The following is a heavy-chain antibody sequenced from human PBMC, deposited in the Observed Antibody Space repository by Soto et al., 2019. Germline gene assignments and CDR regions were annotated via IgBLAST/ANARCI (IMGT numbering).Heavy chain of an antibody. CDR2: INPATGAA. D-gene: IGHD3-3*01. V-gene: IGHV1-2*02. J-gene: IGHJ3*02. CDR1: GYPVTAYY. Sequence: QLHLVQSGAVVKKPGASVTVSCSASGYPVTAYYMHWVRQAPGRGLEWMGGINPATGAAKYTQTFQGRVTMSRDTSTSTDFKELGGLTSEDTAVFYCARGGGVGVAGSAAFEMWGQGTLVTVSS. CDR3: ARGGGVGVAGSAAFEM.